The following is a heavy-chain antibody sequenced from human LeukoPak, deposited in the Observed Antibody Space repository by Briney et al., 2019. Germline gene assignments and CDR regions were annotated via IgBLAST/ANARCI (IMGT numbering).Heavy chain of an antibody. CDR1: GVSSSGDS. J-gene: IGHJ6*02. CDR3: ARYYYDSSAQGSYYYGMDV. Sequence: PGGSPRLSSAASGVSSSGDSMNWVRQAPRGGLEWVSCISLSSSTIYYADSVKGRFTISRDNAKNSLYLQMNSLRDEDTAVYYCARYYYDSSAQGSYYYGMDVWGQGTTVTVSS. CDR2: ISLSSSTI. V-gene: IGHV3-48*02. D-gene: IGHD3-22*01.